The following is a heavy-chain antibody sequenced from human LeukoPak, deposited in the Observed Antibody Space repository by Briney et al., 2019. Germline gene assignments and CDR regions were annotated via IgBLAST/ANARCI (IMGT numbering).Heavy chain of an antibody. V-gene: IGHV1-8*01. Sequence: ASVKVSCKASGYTFTSYDINWVRQATGQGLEWMGWMNPNSGNTGYAQKFQGRVTMTRDTSISTAYMELSRLRSDDTAVYYCARVLKDCSGGSCRVFDYWGQGTLVTVSS. D-gene: IGHD2-15*01. CDR3: ARVLKDCSGGSCRVFDY. CDR2: MNPNSGNT. J-gene: IGHJ4*02. CDR1: GYTFTSYD.